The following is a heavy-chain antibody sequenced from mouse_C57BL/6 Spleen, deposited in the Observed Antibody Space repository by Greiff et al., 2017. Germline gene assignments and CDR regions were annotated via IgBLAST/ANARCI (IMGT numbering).Heavy chain of an antibody. Sequence: QVQLKESGAELVKPGASVKISCKASGYAFSSYWMNWVKQRPGKGLEWIGQIYPGDGDTNYNGKFKGKATLTADKSSSTAYMQLSSLTSEDSAVYFCARKNHYAMDYWGQGTSVTVSS. J-gene: IGHJ4*01. CDR1: GYAFSSYW. V-gene: IGHV1-80*01. CDR2: IYPGDGDT. CDR3: ARKNHYAMDY.